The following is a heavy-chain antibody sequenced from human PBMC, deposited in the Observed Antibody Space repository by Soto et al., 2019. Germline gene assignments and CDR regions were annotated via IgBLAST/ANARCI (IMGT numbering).Heavy chain of an antibody. V-gene: IGHV3-66*01. J-gene: IGHJ4*02. D-gene: IGHD5-12*01. Sequence: EVQLVESGGGLVQPGGSLRLSCAASGFTVTSNYMSWVRQAPGKGLEWVSGIYSGGRTDYAAAVKSRCTITRDNSKNTLLLQMKSRRAGDTAVDYCGGRGADIVATTFDYWGQGTLVTVSS. CDR1: GFTVTSNY. CDR2: IYSGGRT. CDR3: GGRGADIVATTFDY.